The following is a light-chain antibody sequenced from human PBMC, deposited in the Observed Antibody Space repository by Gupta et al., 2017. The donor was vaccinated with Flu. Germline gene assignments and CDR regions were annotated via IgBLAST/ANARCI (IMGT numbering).Light chain of an antibody. CDR3: QQYFSVPFA. V-gene: IGKV4-1*01. Sequence: DIVMTQTPDSLTLSLGERATIHCKASEYVFYSRNKQNYLAWYHQRPGQPPKLLLYWASIRDSGVPDRFSGSGSGTDFNLTISDLQAEDVGFYYCQQYFSVPFAFGPGTRV. CDR1: EYVFYSRNKQNY. CDR2: WAS. J-gene: IGKJ3*01.